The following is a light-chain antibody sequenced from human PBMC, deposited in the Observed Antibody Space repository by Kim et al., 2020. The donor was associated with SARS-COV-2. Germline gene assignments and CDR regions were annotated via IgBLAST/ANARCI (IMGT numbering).Light chain of an antibody. V-gene: IGKV1-5*03. J-gene: IGKJ2*01. CDR1: QSISSW. CDR3: QQYNSYPYT. Sequence: ASVRDRVTITCRASQSISSWLAWYQQKPGKAPKLLIYKASSLESGVPSRFSGSGSGTEFTLTISSLQPDDFATYYCQQYNSYPYTFGQGTKLEI. CDR2: KAS.